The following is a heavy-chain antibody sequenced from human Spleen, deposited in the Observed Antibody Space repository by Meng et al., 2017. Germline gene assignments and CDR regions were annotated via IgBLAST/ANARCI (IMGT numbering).Heavy chain of an antibody. CDR1: GYTFTSYA. J-gene: IGHJ4*02. CDR3: VRDNDRYAVDY. Sequence: QCQLVQSGAEVRNPGASVQVSCKASGYTFTSYAMHWVRQAPGQRLEWMGWINAGNGNTKYSQKFQGRVTITRDTSASTAYMELSRLGSDDTAVYYCVRDNDRYAVDYWGQGTLVTVSS. CDR2: INAGNGNT. D-gene: IGHD3-22*01. V-gene: IGHV1-3*01.